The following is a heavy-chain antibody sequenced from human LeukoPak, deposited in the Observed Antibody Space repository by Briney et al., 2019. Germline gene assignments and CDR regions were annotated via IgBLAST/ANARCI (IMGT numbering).Heavy chain of an antibody. CDR2: ISGSGAT. CDR3: ARDPMHNGGNSGAFDF. J-gene: IGHJ3*01. D-gene: IGHD2-21*01. V-gene: IGHV3-11*01. Sequence: GGSLRLSCAASGFTFSHHFMTWIRQAPGKGLEWISYISGSGATYYASSVQGRFTISRDNAQNSLWPQMSSLRAEDTAVYYCARDPMHNGGNSGAFDFWGQGTLVTVSS. CDR1: GFTFSHHF.